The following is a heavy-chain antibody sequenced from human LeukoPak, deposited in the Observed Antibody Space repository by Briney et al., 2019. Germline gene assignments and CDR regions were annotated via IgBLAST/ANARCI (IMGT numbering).Heavy chain of an antibody. CDR2: IYYSGST. CDR3: ARAIVVDMGPYYYYYGMDV. CDR1: GGSIGSYY. V-gene: IGHV4-59*01. Sequence: SETLSLTCTVSGGSIGSYYWSWIRQPPGKGLEWIGYIYYSGSTNYNPSLKSRVTISVDTSKNRFSLKLSSVTAADTAVYYCARAIVVDMGPYYYYYGMDVWGQGTTVTVSS. J-gene: IGHJ6*02. D-gene: IGHD3-22*01.